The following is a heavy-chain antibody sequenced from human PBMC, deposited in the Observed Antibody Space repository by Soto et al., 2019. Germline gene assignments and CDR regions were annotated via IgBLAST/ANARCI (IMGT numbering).Heavy chain of an antibody. J-gene: IGHJ4*02. CDR2: IYYSGST. CDR3: ASGYSYNDY. Sequence: TLSLTCSVSGGSTGSSSFYWGWIRQPPGKGLEWIGNIYYSGSTYLNPSLKSRVTVSVDTSKNQFSLKLSSVTAADTAVYYCASGYSYNDYWGQGTLVTVYS. D-gene: IGHD5-18*01. V-gene: IGHV4-39*07. CDR1: GGSTGSSSFY.